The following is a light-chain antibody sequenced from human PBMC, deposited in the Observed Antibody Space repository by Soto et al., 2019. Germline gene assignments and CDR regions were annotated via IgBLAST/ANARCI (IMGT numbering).Light chain of an antibody. CDR3: QQSYSSPPT. CDR1: QSISSY. V-gene: IGKV1-39*01. J-gene: IGKJ1*01. CDR2: AAS. Sequence: DIPMTQSPSSPSASVGDRVTITFQESQSISSYLNWYQQKPGKAPKLLIYAASSLQSGVPSRFSGSRSGPDFTLTISSLQPEDFATYYCQQSYSSPPTFGQGTKVDIK.